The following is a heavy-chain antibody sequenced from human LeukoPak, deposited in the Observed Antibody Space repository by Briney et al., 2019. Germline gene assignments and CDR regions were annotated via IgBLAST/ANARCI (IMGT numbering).Heavy chain of an antibody. CDR1: GFTLSNYG. CDR3: ARESPAFDY. Sequence: PGGSLRLSCAASGFTLSNYGMNWVRQAPGKGLEWISYISSSRSTITYTDSVRGRFTISKDNAKNSLHLQMDSLRAEDTAVYYCARESPAFDYWGQGILVTVSS. J-gene: IGHJ4*02. CDR2: ISSSRSTI. V-gene: IGHV3-48*01.